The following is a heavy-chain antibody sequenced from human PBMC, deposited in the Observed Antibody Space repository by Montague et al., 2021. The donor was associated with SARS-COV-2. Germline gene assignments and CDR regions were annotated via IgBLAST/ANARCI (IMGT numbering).Heavy chain of an antibody. CDR1: GGSISSYY. CDR2: IYYGGST. V-gene: IGHV4-59*01. Sequence: SETLSLTCTVSGGSISSYYWGWIRQPPGKGLEWIGYIYYGGSTNYNPARKSRVTISVDTSKNQFSLKLSSVTAADTAVYYCARTRGYDPLFDFWGQGTLVTVSS. CDR3: ARTRGYDPLFDF. J-gene: IGHJ4*02. D-gene: IGHD5-12*01.